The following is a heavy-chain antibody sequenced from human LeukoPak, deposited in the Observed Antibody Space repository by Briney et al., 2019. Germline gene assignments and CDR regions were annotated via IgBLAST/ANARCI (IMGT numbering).Heavy chain of an antibody. CDR1: GRPNSSYY. J-gene: IGHJ4*02. D-gene: IGHD3-10*01. CDR3: ARHGFGSWAVDGSGSAELIN. CDR2: IYYSGST. V-gene: IGHV4-59*08. Sequence: SETLSLICTFSGRPNSSYYWSWIRQPPAKGLEWMGYIYYSGSTNYNPSLKSRLTISGDTSKNQFSLKLTSVTAADTAVYYCARHGFGSWAVDGSGSAELINWGQGALVTVSS.